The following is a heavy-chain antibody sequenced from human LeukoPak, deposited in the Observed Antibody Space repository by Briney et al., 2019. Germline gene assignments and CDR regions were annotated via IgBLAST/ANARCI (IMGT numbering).Heavy chain of an antibody. J-gene: IGHJ4*02. CDR2: INPDGNKK. D-gene: IGHD3-3*01. Sequence: PGGSLRLSCAVSGLTFSSSWMDWVRQAPGKGLEWVASINPDGNKKYSADSVKGRFTISRDNAENSLYLQMNSLRAEDTAVYYCASTIGRWRFDYWGQGTLVTVSS. CDR1: GLTFSSSW. V-gene: IGHV3-7*01. CDR3: ASTIGRWRFDY.